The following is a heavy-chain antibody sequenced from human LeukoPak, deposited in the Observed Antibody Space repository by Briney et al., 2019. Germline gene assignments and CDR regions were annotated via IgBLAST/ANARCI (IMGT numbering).Heavy chain of an antibody. CDR1: GFILSDNN. CDR3: TRDLSATARAYDY. J-gene: IGHJ4*02. CDR2: IDISGTYI. Sequence: GGSLRLSCAASGFILSDNNMNWVRQAPGKGLEWVSFIDISGTYITYADSVKGRFTVSRDNAKNSLYLQMNSLRADDTAVYYCTRDLSATARAYDYWGQGTLVTVSS. D-gene: IGHD1-26*01. V-gene: IGHV3-21*01.